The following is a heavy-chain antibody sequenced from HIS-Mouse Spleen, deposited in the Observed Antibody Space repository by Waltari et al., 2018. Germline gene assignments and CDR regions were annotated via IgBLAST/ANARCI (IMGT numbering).Heavy chain of an antibody. CDR2: INHSGST. D-gene: IGHD4-17*01. CDR1: GGSFSGYY. CDR3: ARTSTVVTPVYWYFDL. V-gene: IGHV4-34*01. J-gene: IGHJ2*01. Sequence: QVQLQQWGAGLLKPSETLSLTCAVYGGSFSGYYWSWIRQPPGKGLEWIGEINHSGSTNYNPSLKSRVTISVDTSKNQFSLKLSSVTAADTAVYYCARTSTVVTPVYWYFDLWGRGTLVTVSS.